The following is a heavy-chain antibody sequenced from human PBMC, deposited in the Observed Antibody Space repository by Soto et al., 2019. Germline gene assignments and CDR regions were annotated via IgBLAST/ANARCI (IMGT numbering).Heavy chain of an antibody. V-gene: IGHV1-46*01. CDR3: ARELYSCGGDCPYYMDY. Sequence: ASVKVSCKTSGYPFTDYFIHWVRQAPGQGLEWMGIISLYHHSTSYAQKFQGRLTVTADTSTTTVYMDLSSLTSEDSAVYWCARELYSCGGDCPYYMDYWGQGALVTVSS. CDR1: GYPFTDYF. CDR2: ISLYHHST. D-gene: IGHD2-21*02. J-gene: IGHJ4*02.